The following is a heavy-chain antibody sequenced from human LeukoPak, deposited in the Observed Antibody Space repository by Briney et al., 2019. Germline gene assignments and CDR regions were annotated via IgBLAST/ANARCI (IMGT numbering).Heavy chain of an antibody. D-gene: IGHD3-22*01. CDR3: ARDRYDSSGPSPYYYYGMDV. V-gene: IGHV1-69*04. Sequence: SVKVSCKASGGTFSSYAISWVRQAPGQGLEWMGRIIPILGIANYAQKFQGRVTITADKSTSTAYMELSSLRSEDTAVYYCARDRYDSSGPSPYYYYGMDVWGQGTTVTVSS. J-gene: IGHJ6*02. CDR1: GGTFSSYA. CDR2: IIPILGIA.